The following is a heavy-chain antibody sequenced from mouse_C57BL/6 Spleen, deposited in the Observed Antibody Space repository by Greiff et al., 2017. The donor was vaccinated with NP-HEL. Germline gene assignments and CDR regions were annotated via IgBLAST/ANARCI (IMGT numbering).Heavy chain of an antibody. CDR2: IHPNSGST. CDR3: ARGGVAFDY. V-gene: IGHV1-64*01. J-gene: IGHJ2*01. Sequence: QVHVKQPGAELVKPGASVKLSCKASGYTFTSYWMHWVKQRPGQGLEWIGMIHPNSGSTNYNEKFKSKATLTVDKSSSTAYMQLSSLTSEDSAVYYCARGGVAFDYWGQGTTLTVSS. D-gene: IGHD1-1*02. CDR1: GYTFTSYW.